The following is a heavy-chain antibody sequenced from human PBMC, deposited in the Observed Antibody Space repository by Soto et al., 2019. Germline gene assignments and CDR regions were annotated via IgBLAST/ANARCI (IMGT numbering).Heavy chain of an antibody. V-gene: IGHV3-30*18. D-gene: IGHD3-9*01. CDR3: AKGVSYFYYYGMDV. J-gene: IGHJ6*02. Sequence: SLRLSCAASGFTFSSYGMHWVRQAPGKGLEWVAVISYDGSNKYYADSVKGRFTISRDNSKNTLYLQMNSLRAEDTAVYYCAKGVSYFYYYGMDVWGQGTTVTVSS. CDR2: ISYDGSNK. CDR1: GFTFSSYG.